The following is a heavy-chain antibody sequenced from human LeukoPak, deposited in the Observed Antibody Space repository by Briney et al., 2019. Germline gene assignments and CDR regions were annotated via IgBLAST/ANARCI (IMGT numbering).Heavy chain of an antibody. CDR3: ARGKAAAGTCDY. V-gene: IGHV1-69*04. CDR2: IIPILGIA. D-gene: IGHD6-13*01. CDR1: GGTFSSYA. Sequence: SVKVSCKASGGTFSSYAISWVRQAPGQGLEWMGRIIPILGIANYAQKFQGRVTITADKSTSTAYMELSSLRSEDTAVYYCARGKAAAGTCDYWGQGTLVTVSS. J-gene: IGHJ4*02.